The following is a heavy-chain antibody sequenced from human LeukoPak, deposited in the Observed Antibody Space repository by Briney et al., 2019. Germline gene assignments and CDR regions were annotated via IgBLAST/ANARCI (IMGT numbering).Heavy chain of an antibody. CDR1: GSTFTSYG. Sequence: GASVRVSCKASGSTFTSYGISWVRQAPGQGLEGMGWISAYNGNTNYAQKLQGRVTMTTDTSTSTAYMELRSLRSDDTAVYYCARDTLPFYGSDYWGQGTLVTVSS. J-gene: IGHJ4*02. CDR2: ISAYNGNT. D-gene: IGHD3-10*01. CDR3: ARDTLPFYGSDY. V-gene: IGHV1-18*04.